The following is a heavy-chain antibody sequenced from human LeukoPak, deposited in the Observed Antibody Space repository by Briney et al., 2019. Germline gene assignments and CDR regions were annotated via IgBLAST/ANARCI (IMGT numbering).Heavy chain of an antibody. Sequence: TPSETLSLTCTVSGGSISSSSYYWGWIRQPPGKGLEWIGSIYYSGSTYYNPSLKSRVTISVKTSKNQFSLKLSSVTAADTAIYYCARVTGYMIEDYFDYWGQGTLVTVSS. CDR1: GGSISSSSYY. V-gene: IGHV4-39*07. J-gene: IGHJ4*02. CDR2: IYYSGST. CDR3: ARVTGYMIEDYFDY. D-gene: IGHD3-22*01.